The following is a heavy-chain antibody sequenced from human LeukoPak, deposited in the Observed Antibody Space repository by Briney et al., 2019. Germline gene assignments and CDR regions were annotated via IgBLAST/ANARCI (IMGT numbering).Heavy chain of an antibody. V-gene: IGHV1-69*01. J-gene: IGHJ3*02. CDR2: IIPIFGTA. CDR1: GGTFSSYA. CDR3: ARSGGPRDAFDI. Sequence: GSSVKVSCKASGGTFSSYAISWVRQAPGQGLEWMGGIIPIFGTANYAQKFQGRVTITADESTSTAYMELSSLGSEDTAVYYCARSGGPRDAFDIWGQGTMVTVSS. D-gene: IGHD6-25*01.